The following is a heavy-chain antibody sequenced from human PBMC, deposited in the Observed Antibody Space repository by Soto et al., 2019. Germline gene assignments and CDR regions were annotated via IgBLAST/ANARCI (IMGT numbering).Heavy chain of an antibody. CDR1: GGSISSGYYY. V-gene: IGHV4-30-4*01. CDR3: ARGRSGLRH. J-gene: IGHJ4*02. D-gene: IGHD3-3*01. Sequence: PSVTKSLTCTVSGGSISSGYYYWSGIRQPPGKGLEWIGYIYYSGSTYYNPSLKSRVTISVDTSKNQFSLKLSSVTAADTAVYYCARGRSGLRHWGQGTLVTVSS. CDR2: IYYSGST.